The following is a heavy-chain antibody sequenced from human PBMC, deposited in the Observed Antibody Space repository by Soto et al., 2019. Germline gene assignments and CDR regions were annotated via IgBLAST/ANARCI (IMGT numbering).Heavy chain of an antibody. Sequence: SETLSLTCAVYGGSFSGYYWSWIRQPPGKGLEWIGEINHSGSTNYNPSLKSRVTISVDTSKNQFSLKLSSVTAADTAVYFCVRTFPPAPRVVLSRSWFVPWGPGTLVTVSS. J-gene: IGHJ5*02. CDR3: VRTFPPAPRVVLSRSWFVP. CDR1: GGSFSGYY. D-gene: IGHD2-2*01. CDR2: INHSGST. V-gene: IGHV4-34*01.